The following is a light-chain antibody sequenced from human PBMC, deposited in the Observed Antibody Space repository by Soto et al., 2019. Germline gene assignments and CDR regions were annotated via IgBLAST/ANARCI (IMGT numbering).Light chain of an antibody. CDR1: SSNIGAGYD. Sequence: VLTQPPSVSGAPGQRVTISCTGSSSNIGAGYDVHWYQQLPGTAPKLLIYGNGNRPSGVPDRFSGSKSGTSASLAITGLQAEDEADYYCQSYDSSLSGSEVFGTGTKATVL. CDR3: QSYDSSLSGSEV. J-gene: IGLJ1*01. V-gene: IGLV1-40*01. CDR2: GNG.